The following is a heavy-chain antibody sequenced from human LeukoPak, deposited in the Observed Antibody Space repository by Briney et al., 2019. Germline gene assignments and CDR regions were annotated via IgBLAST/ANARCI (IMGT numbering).Heavy chain of an antibody. Sequence: SVKVSCKASGYTFTDYHIHWVRQAPGQGLDWLGWVNPHTCAPNHAQKFQGRVTVTRDTSLTSAYMELTHLRPDETAVYSCARPGERGWQYVYWGQGTQVTVSS. J-gene: IGHJ4*02. D-gene: IGHD5-24*01. CDR3: ARPGERGWQYVY. CDR1: GYTFTDYH. V-gene: IGHV1-2*02. CDR2: VNPHTCAP.